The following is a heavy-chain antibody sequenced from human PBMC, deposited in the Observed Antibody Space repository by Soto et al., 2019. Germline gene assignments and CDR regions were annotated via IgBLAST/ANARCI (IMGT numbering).Heavy chain of an antibody. D-gene: IGHD5-12*01. CDR2: IYWDDDK. V-gene: IGHV2-5*02. J-gene: IGHJ4*02. Sequence: QITVKESGLTLVKHTETLTLTCTFSGFSLSTYGMGVGWTRQPPGKALEWLALIYWDDDKRYSPSLRSRLTITKDTSKYQVDLTMTSMDPVDTATYYCARLTRGVYDLDRLWEKFDYWGQGTLVTVSS. CDR3: ARLTRGVYDLDRLWEKFDY. CDR1: GFSLSTYGMG.